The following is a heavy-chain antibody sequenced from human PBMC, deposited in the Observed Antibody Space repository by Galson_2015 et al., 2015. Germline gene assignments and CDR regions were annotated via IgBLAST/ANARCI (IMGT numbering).Heavy chain of an antibody. J-gene: IGHJ6*03. CDR3: ASKMNGSGRYAIPYYMDV. D-gene: IGHD6-19*01. CDR1: GDSVSSNSAA. Sequence: CAISGDSVSSNSAAWNWIRQSPSRGLEWLGRTYYRSKWYNDYAVSVKSRITINPDTSKNQFSLQLNSVTPEDTAVYYCASKMNGSGRYAIPYYMDVWGKGTTVTVSS. V-gene: IGHV6-1*01. CDR2: TYYRSKWYN.